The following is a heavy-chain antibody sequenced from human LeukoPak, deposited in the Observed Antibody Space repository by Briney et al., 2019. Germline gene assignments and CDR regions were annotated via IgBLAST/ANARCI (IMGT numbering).Heavy chain of an antibody. CDR3: ARDRCSSTSCYAWFDP. CDR2: IYTSGST. CDR1: GGSISSYY. V-gene: IGHV4-4*07. J-gene: IGHJ5*02. Sequence: PSETLSLTCTVSGGSISSYYWSWIRQPAGKGLEWIGRIYTSGSTNYNPSLKSRVTMSVDTSKNQFSLKLSSVTAADTAVYYCARDRCSSTSCYAWFDPWGQGTLVTVSS. D-gene: IGHD2-2*01.